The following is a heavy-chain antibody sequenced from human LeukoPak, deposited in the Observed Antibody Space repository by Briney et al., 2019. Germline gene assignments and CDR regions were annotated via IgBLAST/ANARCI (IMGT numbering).Heavy chain of an antibody. J-gene: IGHJ4*02. D-gene: IGHD6-13*01. CDR1: GFTFDDYA. CDR2: ISWNSGSI. CDR3: AKVKGGRSSSWWGFDY. Sequence: GGSLRLSCAASGFTFDDYAMHCVRQAPGKGVEWVSGISWNSGSIGYADSVKGRFTISRDNAKNSLYLQMNSLRAEDTALYYCAKVKGGRSSSWWGFDYWGQGTLVTVSS. V-gene: IGHV3-9*01.